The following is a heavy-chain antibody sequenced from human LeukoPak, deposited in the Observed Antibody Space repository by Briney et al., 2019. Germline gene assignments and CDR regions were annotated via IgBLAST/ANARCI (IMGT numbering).Heavy chain of an antibody. V-gene: IGHV1-18*01. CDR2: ISSYNAIP. CDR1: GYTFTNYA. Sequence: ASVKVSCKASGYTFTNYAISWVRQAPGQGLEWMGWISSYNAIPTYAQRFRGRVTMTTDTSTSTTYMELGSLRSDDTAVYYCARYQFETNTGYYMDVWGQGTTVTVSS. CDR3: ARYQFETNTGYYMDV. D-gene: IGHD2-8*01. J-gene: IGHJ6*03.